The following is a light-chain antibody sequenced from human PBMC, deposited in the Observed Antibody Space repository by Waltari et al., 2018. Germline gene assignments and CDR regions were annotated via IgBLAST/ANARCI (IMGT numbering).Light chain of an antibody. CDR3: CSYAGFGIYV. V-gene: IGLV2-23*02. CDR1: SRSVGNYHI. J-gene: IGLJ1*01. CDR2: EVT. Sequence: QSGLTQPASVSASPGPSIPLSCTGTSRSVGNYHIVAWYQQYPCKAPKLLVYEVTKRASGVSDRFSGSKSGNTASLTIYGLQSEDEADYYCCSYAGFGIYVFGTGTKVTVL.